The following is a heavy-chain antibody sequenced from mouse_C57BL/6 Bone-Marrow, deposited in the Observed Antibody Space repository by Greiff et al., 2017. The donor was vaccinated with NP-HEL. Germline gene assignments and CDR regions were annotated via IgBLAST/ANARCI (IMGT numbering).Heavy chain of an antibody. CDR3: ARLGLRRGY. J-gene: IGHJ2*01. V-gene: IGHV1-69*01. D-gene: IGHD2-4*01. CDR1: GYTFTSYW. CDR2: IDPSDSYT. Sequence: QVQLQQSGAELVMPGASVKLSCKASGYTFTSYWMHWVKQRPGQGLEWIGEIDPSDSYTNYNQKFKGKSTLTVDKSSSTAYMQLSSLTSEDSAVYYCARLGLRRGYWGQGTTLTVSS.